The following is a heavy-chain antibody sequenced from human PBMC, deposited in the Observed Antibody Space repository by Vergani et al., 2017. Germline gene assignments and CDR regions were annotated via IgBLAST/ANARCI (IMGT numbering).Heavy chain of an antibody. CDR3: ASGKYYSDSTSHFRGRYFDV. Sequence: QMQLQESGPGLVKASETLSLTCTVSGDSIISRSYYWGWIRQPPGKGLEWIGSIYNSGNGDFSSSPKSRVTISADTSKNQFSLRLTSVTAAGTAVYYCASGKYYSDSTSHFRGRYFDVWGRGTLVTVPS. J-gene: IGHJ2*01. CDR2: IYNSGNG. V-gene: IGHV4-39*01. CDR1: GDSIISRSYY. D-gene: IGHD3-16*01.